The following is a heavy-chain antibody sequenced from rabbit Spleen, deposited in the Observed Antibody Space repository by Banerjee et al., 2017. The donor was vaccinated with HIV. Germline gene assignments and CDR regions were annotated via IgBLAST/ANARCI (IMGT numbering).Heavy chain of an antibody. CDR3: ARDLVTVIGWNFNL. J-gene: IGHJ4*01. CDR2: ISGGSSGST. D-gene: IGHD5-1*01. Sequence: QEQLVESGGGLVQPEGSLTLTCTASGFSFISNYYMCWVRPAPGKGLEWIGCISGGSSGSTYSASWAKGRLTISKASSTTVTLQMTSLTAADTATYICARDLVTVIGWNFNLWGQGTLVTVS. V-gene: IGHV1S45*01. CDR1: GFSFISNYY.